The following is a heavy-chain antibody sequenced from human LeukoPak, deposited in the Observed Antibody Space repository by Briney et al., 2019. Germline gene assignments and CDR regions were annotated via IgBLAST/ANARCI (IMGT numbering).Heavy chain of an antibody. CDR3: ARASGMVAAAEDAFDI. CDR1: GGSISSYY. CDR2: IYYSGST. V-gene: IGHV4-59*01. J-gene: IGHJ3*02. D-gene: IGHD6-13*01. Sequence: PSETLSLTCTVSGGSISSYYWSWIRQPPGKGLEWIGYIYYSGSTNYNPSLKSRVTISVDTSKNQFSLMLSSVTAADTAVYYCARASGMVAAAEDAFDIWGQGTMVTVSS.